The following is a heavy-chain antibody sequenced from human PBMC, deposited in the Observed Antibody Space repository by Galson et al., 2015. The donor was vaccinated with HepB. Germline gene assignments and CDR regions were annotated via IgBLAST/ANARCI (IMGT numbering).Heavy chain of an antibody. Sequence: SVKVSCKVSGYTLTELSMHWVRQAPGKGLEWMGGFDPEDGEAIYAQKFQGRVTMTEDTSTDTAYMELSSLRSEDTAVYYCATDSPSGSYYAFDYWGQGTLVTVSS. J-gene: IGHJ4*02. D-gene: IGHD1-26*01. CDR1: GYTLTELS. CDR2: FDPEDGEA. V-gene: IGHV1-24*01. CDR3: ATDSPSGSYYAFDY.